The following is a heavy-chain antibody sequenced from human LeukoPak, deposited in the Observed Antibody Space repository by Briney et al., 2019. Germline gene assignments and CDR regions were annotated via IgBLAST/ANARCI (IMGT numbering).Heavy chain of an antibody. Sequence: PSETLSLTCTVSGGSISSSSYYWGWIRQPPGKGLEWIGYIYYSGSTNYNPSLKSRVTISVDTSKNQFSLNLNSVTAADTAVYYCARAAMVREIEVLYYYYMDVWGKGTTVTIFS. CDR2: IYYSGST. D-gene: IGHD3-10*01. J-gene: IGHJ6*03. CDR3: ARAAMVREIEVLYYYYMDV. CDR1: GGSISSSSYY. V-gene: IGHV4-61*05.